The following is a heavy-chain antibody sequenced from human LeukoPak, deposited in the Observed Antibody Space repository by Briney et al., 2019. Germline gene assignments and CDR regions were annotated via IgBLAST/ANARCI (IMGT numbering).Heavy chain of an antibody. V-gene: IGHV1-46*01. CDR3: ARGFALNRGGDYYYYYYMDV. CDR1: GYTFISYY. Sequence: ASVKVPCKASGYTFISYYMHWVRQAPGQGLEWMGIIKPSGGSTTYAQNFQGRVTMTRDMSTSTVYMELSSLRSEDTAVYYCARGFALNRGGDYYYYYYMDVWGKGATVTVSS. D-gene: IGHD3-10*01. J-gene: IGHJ6*03. CDR2: IKPSGGST.